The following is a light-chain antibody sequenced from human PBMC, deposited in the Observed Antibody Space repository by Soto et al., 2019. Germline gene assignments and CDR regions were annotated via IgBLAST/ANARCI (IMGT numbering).Light chain of an antibody. J-gene: IGKJ2*01. CDR2: AAS. V-gene: IGKV3-20*01. CDR3: QQYGSTPPT. Sequence: EILLTQSPGTLSLYPGERATLSCRASQSVTSSYLAWYQRKPGQAPRLLIFAASTRATGIPDRFSGSGSGTDFTLTISRLEPEDFALYYCQQYGSTPPTFGQGTKVEIK. CDR1: QSVTSSY.